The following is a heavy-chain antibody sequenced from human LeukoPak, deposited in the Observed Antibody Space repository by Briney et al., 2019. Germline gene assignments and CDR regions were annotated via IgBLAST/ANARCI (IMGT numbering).Heavy chain of an antibody. V-gene: IGHV1-69*04. CDR2: IIPILGIA. Sequence: SVKVSCTASGGTFSSYAISWVRQAPGQGLEWMGRIIPILGIANYAQKFQGRVTITADKSTSTAYMELSSLRSEDTAVYYCAREYYYDSSGYRPRGYFDYWGQGTLVTVSS. CDR1: GGTFSSYA. CDR3: AREYYYDSSGYRPRGYFDY. D-gene: IGHD3-22*01. J-gene: IGHJ4*02.